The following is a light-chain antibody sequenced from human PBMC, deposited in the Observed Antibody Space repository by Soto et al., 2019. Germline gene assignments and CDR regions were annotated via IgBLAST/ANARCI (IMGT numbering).Light chain of an antibody. CDR1: QSVSIS. J-gene: IGKJ5*01. CDR2: EAS. Sequence: EIVLTQSPDTLSLSPGERATLSCRASQSVSISLAWYQKKTGQAPRLLVYEASKRATGIPARFSGSGSGTDFTLTISSLEAEDFAVYYCQQRGNWFLTFGQGTRLEIK. CDR3: QQRGNWFLT. V-gene: IGKV3-11*01.